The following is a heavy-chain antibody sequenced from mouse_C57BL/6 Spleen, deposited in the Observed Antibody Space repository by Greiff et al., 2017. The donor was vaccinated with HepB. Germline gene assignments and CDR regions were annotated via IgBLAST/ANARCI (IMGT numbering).Heavy chain of an antibody. CDR2: INPGSGGT. V-gene: IGHV1-54*01. CDR1: GYAFTNYL. D-gene: IGHD4-1*01. Sequence: QVQLQQSGAELVRPGTSVKVSCKASGYAFTNYLIEWVKQRPGQGLEWIGVINPGSGGTNYNEKFKGKATLTADKSSSTAYMQLSSLTSEDSAVYFCARSGLGYYFDYWGQGTTLTVSS. J-gene: IGHJ2*01. CDR3: ARSGLGYYFDY.